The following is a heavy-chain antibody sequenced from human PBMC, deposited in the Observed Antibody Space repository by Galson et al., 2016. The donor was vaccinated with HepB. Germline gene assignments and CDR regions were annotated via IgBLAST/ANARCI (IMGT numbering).Heavy chain of an antibody. CDR1: GFTFSSYG. CDR3: TRGVTPGD. CDR2: ISYDGSNK. J-gene: IGHJ4*02. D-gene: IGHD4-23*01. V-gene: IGHV3-30*03. Sequence: SLRLSCAASGFTFSSYGMHWVRQAPGKGLEWVAVISYDGSNKYYADSVKGRFTFSRDNSKNTLYLQMHSLRADDTAMYYCTRGVTPGDWGQGTLVAASS.